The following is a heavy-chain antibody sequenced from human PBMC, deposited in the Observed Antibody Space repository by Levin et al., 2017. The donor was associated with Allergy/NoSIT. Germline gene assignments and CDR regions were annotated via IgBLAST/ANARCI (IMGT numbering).Heavy chain of an antibody. J-gene: IGHJ6*03. Sequence: LSLTCAASGFTFSSYAMHWVRQAPGKGLEWVAVISYDGSNKYYADSVKGRFTISRDNSKNTLYLQMNSLRAEDTAVYYCARVGRKGYSGYEAPEDYYYYYMDVWGKGTTVTVSS. D-gene: IGHD5-12*01. CDR2: ISYDGSNK. CDR1: GFTFSSYA. CDR3: ARVGRKGYSGYEAPEDYYYYYMDV. V-gene: IGHV3-30-3*01.